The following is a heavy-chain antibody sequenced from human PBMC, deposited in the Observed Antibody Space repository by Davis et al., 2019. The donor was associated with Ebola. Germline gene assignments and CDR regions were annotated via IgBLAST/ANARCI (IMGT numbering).Heavy chain of an antibody. CDR2: ISYDGSNK. V-gene: IGHV3-30*03. CDR1: GFTFSSYG. D-gene: IGHD4-17*01. CDR3: ARDLTTVSSFDY. J-gene: IGHJ4*02. Sequence: PGGSLRLSCAASGFTFSSYGMHWVRQAPGKGLEWVAVISYDGSNKYYADSVKGRFTISRDNAKNSLYLQMNSLRAEDTAVYYCARDLTTVSSFDYWGQGTLVTVSS.